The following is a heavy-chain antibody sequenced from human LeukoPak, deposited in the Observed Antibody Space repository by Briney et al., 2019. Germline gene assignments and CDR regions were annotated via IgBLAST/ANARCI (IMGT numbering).Heavy chain of an antibody. V-gene: IGHV3-30*18. Sequence: GGSLRLSCAASGFTFSSYGMHWVRQAPGKGLEWVAVISYDGSNKYYADSVKSRFTISRDNSKNTLYLQMNSLRAEDTAVYYCAKDRDAFDIWGQGTMVTVSS. J-gene: IGHJ3*02. CDR2: ISYDGSNK. CDR3: AKDRDAFDI. CDR1: GFTFSSYG.